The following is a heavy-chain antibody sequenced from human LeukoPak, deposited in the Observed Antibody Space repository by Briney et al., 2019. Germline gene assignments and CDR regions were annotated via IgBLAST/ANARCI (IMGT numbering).Heavy chain of an antibody. CDR2: ISSSSSTI. CDR1: GLTISSYS. Sequence: TGGSLRLSCAASGLTISSYSMNWVRQAPGKGLQWVSYISSSSSTIYYADSGKVRFTISRDNAKNSLYLQMNSLRAEDTAVYYCARALWFGETFPAYWGQGTLVTVSS. J-gene: IGHJ4*02. D-gene: IGHD3-10*01. CDR3: ARALWFGETFPAY. V-gene: IGHV3-48*01.